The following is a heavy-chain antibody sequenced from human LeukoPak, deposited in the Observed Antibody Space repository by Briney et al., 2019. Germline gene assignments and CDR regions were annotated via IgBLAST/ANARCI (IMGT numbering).Heavy chain of an antibody. CDR1: GGSFSGYY. D-gene: IGHD3-16*02. Sequence: PSETLSLTCAVYGGSFSGYYWSWIRQPPGKGLEWIGEINHSGSTNYNPSLKSRVTISVDTSKNRFSLKLSSVTAADTAVYYCARDRGLYYDYIWGSYRYTRTFDPWGQGTLVAVSS. J-gene: IGHJ5*02. CDR2: INHSGST. CDR3: ARDRGLYYDYIWGSYRYTRTFDP. V-gene: IGHV4-34*01.